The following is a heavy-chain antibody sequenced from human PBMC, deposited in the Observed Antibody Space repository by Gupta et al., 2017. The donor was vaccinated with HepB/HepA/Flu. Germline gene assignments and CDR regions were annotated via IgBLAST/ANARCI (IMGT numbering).Heavy chain of an antibody. V-gene: IGHV1-2*02. CDR3: ARDISSFGVGGEGFDD. J-gene: IGHJ4*02. CDR2: IDPNTGDT. Sequence: QEQLLQSGAEVRKPGATVKAYCKTSGYLFPAYYVHWVRQASRQGLEWMGWIDPNTGDTNYERKFHGRVTMRRDTSIRTVYLEFGGLISDDTAVYFCARDISSFGVGGEGFDDGGQGTLVTVSS. CDR1: GYLFPAYY. D-gene: IGHD3-3*01.